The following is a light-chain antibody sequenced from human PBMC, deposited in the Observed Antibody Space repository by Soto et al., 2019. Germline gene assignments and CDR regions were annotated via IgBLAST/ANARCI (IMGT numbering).Light chain of an antibody. Sequence: DIQMTQSPSSLSASVGDRVTITCRASQSISSYLNWYQQKPGKAPKLLIYAASSLHSGVPSRFSGSGSGTDFTLTISSLQSEDYATYYCQQSYSTPVFGGGTKVEIK. CDR1: QSISSY. CDR2: AAS. CDR3: QQSYSTPV. V-gene: IGKV1-39*01. J-gene: IGKJ4*02.